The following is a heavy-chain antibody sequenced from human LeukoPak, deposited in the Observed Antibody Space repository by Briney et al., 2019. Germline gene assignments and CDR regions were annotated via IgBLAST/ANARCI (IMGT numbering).Heavy chain of an antibody. J-gene: IGHJ4*02. V-gene: IGHV3-74*01. CDR3: ARGYQGGTDY. CDR1: GYTFSNSW. D-gene: IGHD1-26*01. CDR2: VNGDGSST. Sequence: GGSLRLSCAASGYTFSNSWMHWVRHPPGKGLVWVSRVNGDGSSTNYADSVKGRFTISRDNAKSTLYLQMNSLRDEDTALYYCARGYQGGTDYWGQGTLVTVSS.